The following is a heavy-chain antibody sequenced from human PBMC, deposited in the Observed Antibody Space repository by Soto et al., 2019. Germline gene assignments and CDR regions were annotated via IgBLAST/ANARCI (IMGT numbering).Heavy chain of an antibody. CDR1: GGSFSGYY. V-gene: IGHV4-34*01. CDR3: ARQPSIAAAGTNDY. CDR2: INHSGST. Sequence: SETLSLTCAVYGGSFSGYYWSWIRQPPGKGLEWIGEINHSGSTNYNPSLKSRVTISVDTSKNQFSLKLSSVTAADTAVYYCARQPSIAAAGTNDYWGQGTLVTVSS. D-gene: IGHD6-13*01. J-gene: IGHJ4*02.